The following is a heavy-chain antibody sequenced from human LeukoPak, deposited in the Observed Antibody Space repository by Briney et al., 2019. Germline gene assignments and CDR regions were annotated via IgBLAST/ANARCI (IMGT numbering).Heavy chain of an antibody. Sequence: GGSLRLSCAASGFTFSGSAMHWVRQASGKGLEWVGRIRSKVNSYATEYAASVKGRFTISRDDSKSTAYLQMNSLKTEDTAVYYCTSRGFGELQKSYNYWGQGTLVTVSS. CDR2: IRSKVNSYAT. D-gene: IGHD3-10*01. V-gene: IGHV3-73*01. CDR1: GFTFSGSA. J-gene: IGHJ4*02. CDR3: TSRGFGELQKSYNY.